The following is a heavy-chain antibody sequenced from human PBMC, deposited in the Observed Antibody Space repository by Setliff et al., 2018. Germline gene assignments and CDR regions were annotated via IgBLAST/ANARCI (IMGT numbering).Heavy chain of an antibody. Sequence: PGGSLRLSCAASGLTFSSYWMTWVRQAPGKGLEWLANIKQDGSEIYSVDSVKGRFSISRDNAKNSLFLQMNSLRAEDTAVYYCARDDDTTSRYSRFEHWGQGTPVTVSS. D-gene: IGHD5-12*01. V-gene: IGHV3-7*01. J-gene: IGHJ5*02. CDR2: IKQDGSEI. CDR1: GLTFSSYW. CDR3: ARDDDTTSRYSRFEH.